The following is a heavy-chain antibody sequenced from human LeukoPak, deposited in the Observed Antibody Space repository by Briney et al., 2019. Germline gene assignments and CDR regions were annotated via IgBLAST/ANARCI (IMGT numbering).Heavy chain of an antibody. CDR2: ISGSGGST. CDR1: GFTFSSYA. D-gene: IGHD3-10*01. CDR3: AKSESVRGVKWFDP. J-gene: IGHJ5*02. Sequence: GGSLRLSCAASGFTFSSYAMSWVRQAPGKGLEWVSAISGSGGSTYYADSVKGRFTISRDNSKNTLYLQMNSLRAEDTAVYYRAKSESVRGVKWFDPWGQGTLVTVSS. V-gene: IGHV3-23*01.